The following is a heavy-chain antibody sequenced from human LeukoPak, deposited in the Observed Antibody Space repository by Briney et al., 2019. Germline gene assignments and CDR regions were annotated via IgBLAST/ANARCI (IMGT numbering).Heavy chain of an antibody. J-gene: IGHJ4*02. CDR2: INSDGSST. CDR3: APILAAPGTRYFNY. CDR1: GFTFSSYW. D-gene: IGHD6-13*01. Sequence: GGSLRLSCAASGFTFSSYWVHWVRQAPGKGLVWVSRINSDGSSTSYADSVKGRFTISRDNAKNTLYLQMNSLRAEDTAVYYCAPILAAPGTRYFNYWGQGTLVTVSS. V-gene: IGHV3-74*01.